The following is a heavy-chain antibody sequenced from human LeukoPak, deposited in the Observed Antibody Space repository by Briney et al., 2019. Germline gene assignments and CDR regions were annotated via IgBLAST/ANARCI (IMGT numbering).Heavy chain of an antibody. J-gene: IGHJ4*02. D-gene: IGHD6-13*01. CDR3: ARDLGRGPDAAAGFIDY. V-gene: IGHV3-21*01. CDR1: GFTFSSYS. CDR2: ISSSSSYI. Sequence: GGSLRLSCAASGFTFSSYSMNWVRQAPGKGLEWVSSISSSSSYIYYADSVKGRFTISRDNAKNSLYLQMNSLRAEDTAVYYCARDLGRGPDAAAGFIDYWGQGTLVTVSS.